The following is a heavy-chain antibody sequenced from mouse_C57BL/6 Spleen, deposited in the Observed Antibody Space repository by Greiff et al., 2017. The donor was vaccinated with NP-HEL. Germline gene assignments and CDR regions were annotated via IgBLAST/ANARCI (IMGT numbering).Heavy chain of an antibody. CDR1: RSSLTSYG. CDR3: AKRRSSYWYFDV. Sequence: QVQLKESGPGLVAPSQSLSITCTVPRSSLTSYGVDWVRQPPGKGLEWLGVIWGGGSTNYNSALMSRLSISKDNSKSQVFLRMDRLQTDGTAMYFSAKRRSSYWYFDVWGTGTTVTVSS. J-gene: IGHJ1*03. V-gene: IGHV2-9*01. D-gene: IGHD1-1*01. CDR2: IWGGGST.